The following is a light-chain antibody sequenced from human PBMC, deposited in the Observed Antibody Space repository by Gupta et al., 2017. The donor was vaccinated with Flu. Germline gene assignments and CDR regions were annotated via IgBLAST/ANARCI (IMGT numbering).Light chain of an antibody. CDR1: QSVRRSY. V-gene: IGKV3-20*01. Sequence: ATQSVRRSYLDWYPKTPGQSPRLLIYAASSRASGVPDRFSGSGSGTEFTLTISRPEPEDFAVYYCQHNGNRFRTFGHGTXVDIK. J-gene: IGKJ3*01. CDR3: QHNGNRFRT. CDR2: AAS.